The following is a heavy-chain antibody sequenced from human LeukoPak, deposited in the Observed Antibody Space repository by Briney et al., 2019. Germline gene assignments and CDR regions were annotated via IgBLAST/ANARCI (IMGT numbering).Heavy chain of an antibody. CDR2: IKGDESAK. J-gene: IGHJ4*02. V-gene: IGHV3-7*01. D-gene: IGHD1-26*01. CDR1: GFTFSTYG. CDR3: ARDVGGSLDY. Sequence: GGSLRLSCAASGFTFSTYGMAWARQAQGKGLEWVANIKGDESAKHQADSVKGRFTISRDNAQNSVYLQMSSLRGEDTAVYYCARDVGGSLDYWGQGTLVTVSS.